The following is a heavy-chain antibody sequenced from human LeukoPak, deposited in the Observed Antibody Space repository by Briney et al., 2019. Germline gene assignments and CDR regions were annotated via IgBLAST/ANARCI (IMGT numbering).Heavy chain of an antibody. V-gene: IGHV1-18*01. CDR3: ARVVVPAAIPWGWFDP. CDR1: GYTFTSYG. Sequence: ASVKVSCKASGYTFTSYGISWVRQAPGQGLEWMGWISAYNGNTNYAQKLQGRVTMTTDTSTSAAYMELRSLRSDDTAVYYCARVVVPAAIPWGWFDPWGQGTLVTVSS. CDR2: ISAYNGNT. D-gene: IGHD2-2*01. J-gene: IGHJ5*02.